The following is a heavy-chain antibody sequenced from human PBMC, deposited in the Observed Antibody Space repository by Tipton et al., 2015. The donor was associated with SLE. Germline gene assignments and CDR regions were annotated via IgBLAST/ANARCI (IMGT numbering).Heavy chain of an antibody. CDR2: IYYSGST. D-gene: IGHD3-22*01. J-gene: IGHJ4*02. Sequence: TLSLTCTVSGGSISNYYWSWIRQPPGKGLEWIGYIYYSGSTNYNPSLKSRVTISVDTSKNQFSLKLSSVTAADTAVYYCVSSGYPGYFDYWGQGTLVTVSS. CDR1: GGSISNYY. V-gene: IGHV4-59*01. CDR3: VSSGYPGYFDY.